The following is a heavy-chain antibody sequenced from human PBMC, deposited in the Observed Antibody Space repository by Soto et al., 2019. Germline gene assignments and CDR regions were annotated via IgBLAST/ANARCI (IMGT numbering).Heavy chain of an antibody. J-gene: IGHJ4*02. Sequence: QVQLVQSGAEVKKPGASVKVSCKASGDTFTDYYIHWVRQAPGQGLEWMGTVNPSGGHTTYAQHFLGRTLMTRDTSTSTLYMELTSLTSEDTAAYYCARGGHVGVVTAALDFWRQGTLVTVSS. CDR1: GDTFTDYY. D-gene: IGHD2-21*02. CDR2: VNPSGGHT. CDR3: ARGGHVGVVTAALDF. V-gene: IGHV1-46*01.